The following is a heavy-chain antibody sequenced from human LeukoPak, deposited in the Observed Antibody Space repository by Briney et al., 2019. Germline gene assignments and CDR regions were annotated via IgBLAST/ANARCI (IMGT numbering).Heavy chain of an antibody. V-gene: IGHV6-1*01. J-gene: IGHJ4*02. CDR2: TYYRSKWYN. CDR1: GDSVSSNTTS. Sequence: SQTLSLTCAISGDSVSSNTTSWNWIRQSPSRGLEWLGRTYYRSKWYNDYAVSVKSRITINPDTSKNQFSLQLNSVTPEDTAVYYCARGNIAQGLGVAAAGHFDYWGQGTLVTVSS. CDR3: ARGNIAQGLGVAAAGHFDY. D-gene: IGHD6-13*01.